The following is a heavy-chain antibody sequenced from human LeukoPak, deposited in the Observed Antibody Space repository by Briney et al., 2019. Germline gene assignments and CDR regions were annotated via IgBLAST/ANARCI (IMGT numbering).Heavy chain of an antibody. CDR2: IYTSGST. CDR3: ARDDPRRRYYGSRSYVD. J-gene: IGHJ4*02. D-gene: IGHD3-10*01. Sequence: PSETLSLTCTVSGGSISSYYWGWIRQPAGKGLEWIGRIYTSGSTNYNPSLKSRVTMSVDTSKNQFSLKLSSVTAADTAVYYCARDDPRRRYYGSRSYVDWGQGTLVTVSS. V-gene: IGHV4-4*07. CDR1: GGSISSYY.